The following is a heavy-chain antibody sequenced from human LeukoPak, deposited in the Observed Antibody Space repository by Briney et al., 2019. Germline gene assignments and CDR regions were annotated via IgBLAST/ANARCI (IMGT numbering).Heavy chain of an antibody. J-gene: IGHJ4*02. Sequence: SETLSLTCTVSGGSISSYYWSWIRQPAGKGLEWIGRIYTSGSTNYNPSLKSRVTISVDTSKNQFSLKLSSVTAADTAVYYCARGRYNWNHGGFDYWGQGTLVTVSS. CDR3: ARGRYNWNHGGFDY. V-gene: IGHV4-4*07. CDR1: GGSISSYY. CDR2: IYTSGST. D-gene: IGHD1-20*01.